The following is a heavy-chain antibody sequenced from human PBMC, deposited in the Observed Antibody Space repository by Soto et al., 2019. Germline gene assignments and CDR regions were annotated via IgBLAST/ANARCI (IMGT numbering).Heavy chain of an antibody. CDR3: AXSGLVGGSSNYYYGMDV. V-gene: IGHV3-30*18. J-gene: IGHJ6*02. Sequence: ARGSLRLSCPGSGFTFSGYGMHWVRQAPGKGLEWVAVISYDGSNKYYADSVKGRFTISRDNSKNTLYLQMNSLRAEDTAVYYCAXSGLVGGSSNYYYGMDVWGQGTTVTVSS. CDR2: ISYDGSNK. CDR1: GFTFSGYG. D-gene: IGHD1-26*01.